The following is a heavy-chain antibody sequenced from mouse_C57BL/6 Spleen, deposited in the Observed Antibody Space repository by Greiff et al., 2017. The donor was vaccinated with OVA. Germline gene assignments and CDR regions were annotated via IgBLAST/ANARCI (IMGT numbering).Heavy chain of an antibody. J-gene: IGHJ4*01. CDR1: GYTFTDYE. D-gene: IGHD1-1*01. CDR2: IDPETGGT. CDR3: TRRSNYYGSSYAMDY. V-gene: IGHV1-15*01. Sequence: VQLQQSGAELVRPGASVTLSCKASGYTFTDYEMHWVKQTPVHGLEWIGAIDPETGGTAYNQKFKGKAILTADKSSSTAYMELRSLTSEDSAVYYCTRRSNYYGSSYAMDYWGQGTSVTVSS.